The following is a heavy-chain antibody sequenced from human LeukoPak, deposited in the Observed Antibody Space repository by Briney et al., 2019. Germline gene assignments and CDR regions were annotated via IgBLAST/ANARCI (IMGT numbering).Heavy chain of an antibody. CDR3: ASPSSPYSSRRYYYYYYGMDV. Sequence: GGSLRLSCAASGFTFSSYSMNWVRQAPGKGLEWVSSISSSSYIYYADSVKGRFTISRDNAKNSLYLQMNSLRAEDTAVYYCASPSSPYSSRRYYYYYYGMDVWGQGTTVTVSS. CDR1: GFTFSSYS. V-gene: IGHV3-21*04. D-gene: IGHD6-13*01. CDR2: ISSSSYI. J-gene: IGHJ6*02.